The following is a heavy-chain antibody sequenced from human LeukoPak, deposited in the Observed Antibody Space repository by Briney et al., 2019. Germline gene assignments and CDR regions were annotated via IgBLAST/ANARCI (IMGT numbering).Heavy chain of an antibody. CDR1: GFTFRSHW. V-gene: IGHV3-74*01. Sequence: GGSLRLSCAASGFTFRSHWMHWVRQAPEKGLVWVSRINIDGTNTVYADSVKGRFTISRDNAKNSLYLQMNSLRDEDTAVYYCARDWFGECMDVWGQGTTVTVSS. CDR2: INIDGTNT. J-gene: IGHJ6*02. D-gene: IGHD3-10*01. CDR3: ARDWFGECMDV.